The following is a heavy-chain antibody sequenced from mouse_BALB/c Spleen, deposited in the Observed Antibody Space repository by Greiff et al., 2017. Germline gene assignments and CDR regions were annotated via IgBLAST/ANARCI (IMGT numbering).Heavy chain of an antibody. CDR2: ISSGGST. CDR1: GFTFSSYA. J-gene: IGHJ2*01. V-gene: IGHV5-6-5*01. Sequence: DVMLVESGGGLVKPGGSLKLSCAASGFTFSSYAMSWVRQTPEKRLEWVASISSGGSTYYPDSVKGRFTISRDNARNILYLQMSSLRSEDTAMYYCARGGFDYWGQGTTLTVSS. CDR3: ARGGFDY.